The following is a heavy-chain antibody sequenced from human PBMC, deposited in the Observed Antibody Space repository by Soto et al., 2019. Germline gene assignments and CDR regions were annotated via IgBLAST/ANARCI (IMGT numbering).Heavy chain of an antibody. J-gene: IGHJ5*02. Sequence: QVQLQQWGAGLLKPSETLSLTCAVYGGSFSGYYWSWIRQPPGKGLEWIGEINHSGSTNYNPSLKSRVTISVDTSKNQSSLKLSSVTAADTAVYYCARGRNYDFWSGYRWFDPWGQGTLVTVSS. V-gene: IGHV4-34*01. CDR3: ARGRNYDFWSGYRWFDP. CDR2: INHSGST. D-gene: IGHD3-3*01. CDR1: GGSFSGYY.